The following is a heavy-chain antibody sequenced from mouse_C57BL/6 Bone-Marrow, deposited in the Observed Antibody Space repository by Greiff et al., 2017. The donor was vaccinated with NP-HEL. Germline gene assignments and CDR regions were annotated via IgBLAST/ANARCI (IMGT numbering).Heavy chain of an antibody. CDR3: ARGGGDYFDY. Sequence: EVHLVESGGGLVKPGGSLKLSCAASGFTFSDYGMHWVRQAPEKGLEWVAYISSGSSTIYYADTVKGRFTISRDNAKNTLFLQMTSLKSEDMAMYYCARGGGDYFDYWGQGTTLTVSS. J-gene: IGHJ2*01. CDR2: ISSGSSTI. CDR1: GFTFSDYG. V-gene: IGHV5-17*01.